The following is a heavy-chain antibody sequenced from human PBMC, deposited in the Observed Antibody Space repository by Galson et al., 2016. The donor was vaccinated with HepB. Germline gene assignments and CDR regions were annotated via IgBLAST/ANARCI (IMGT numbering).Heavy chain of an antibody. CDR2: VNTDESTR. Sequence: SLRLACAAAGFTFTTYWMHWVRQAPGKGLVWVSRVNTDESTRTYADSVKGRFTISRDNAKNTLDLQMNSLRAEDTAVYYCARGRWLELDYWGQGTLVTVSS. CDR3: ARGRWLELDY. D-gene: IGHD5-24*01. V-gene: IGHV3-74*01. J-gene: IGHJ4*02. CDR1: GFTFTTYW.